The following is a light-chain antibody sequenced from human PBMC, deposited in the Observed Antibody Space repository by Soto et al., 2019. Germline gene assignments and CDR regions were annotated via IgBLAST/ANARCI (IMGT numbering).Light chain of an antibody. V-gene: IGKV3-20*01. CDR2: GAS. CDR3: QQYGNSPRT. Sequence: ETVLTQSPGTLSLSPGERATLSCRASQSVSSSYLAWYQQKSGQAPRLLIYGASNRATGIPDRFSGSGSGTDFTLTISRLEPEDFAVYFCQQYGNSPRTFGQGTKVEIK. CDR1: QSVSSSY. J-gene: IGKJ1*01.